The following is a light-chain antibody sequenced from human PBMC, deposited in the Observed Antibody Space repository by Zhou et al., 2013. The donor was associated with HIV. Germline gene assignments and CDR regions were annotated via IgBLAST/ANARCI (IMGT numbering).Light chain of an antibody. J-gene: IGKJ1*01. CDR1: QGISSY. V-gene: IGKV1-8*01. Sequence: AIRMTQSPSSLSGSTGDRVTITCRASQGISSYLAWYQQKPEKAPKLLIYSASTLQSGVPSRFSGSGSGTDFTLTISCLQSEDFASYYCQQYYTYPWTFGQGTKVEI. CDR3: QQYYTYPWT. CDR2: SAS.